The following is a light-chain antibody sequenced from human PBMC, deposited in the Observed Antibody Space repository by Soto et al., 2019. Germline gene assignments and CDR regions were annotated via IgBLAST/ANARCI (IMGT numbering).Light chain of an antibody. CDR1: QSISSGY. Sequence: ETVLTQSPGTLSLSPGERATLSCRASQSISSGYLAWYQQRPGQAPRLLISGASNRATGIPDRFSGSGSGTDFTLTISRLEPEDFAVYYCQQYGGSPLVTFGGGTKLEMK. CDR3: QQYGGSPLVT. J-gene: IGKJ4*01. CDR2: GAS. V-gene: IGKV3-20*01.